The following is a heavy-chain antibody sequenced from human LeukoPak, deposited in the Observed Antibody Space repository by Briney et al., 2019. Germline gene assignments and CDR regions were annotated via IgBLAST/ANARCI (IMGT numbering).Heavy chain of an antibody. CDR2: IYYSGST. CDR3: ARVYGSGSYYNGYYYYYMDV. Sequence: PSETLSLTCTVSGYAISSGYYWGWIRQPPGKGLEWIGSIYYSGSTYYNPSLKSRVTISVDTSKNQFSLKLSSVTAADTAVYYCARVYGSGSYYNGYYYYYMDVWGKGTTVTISS. CDR1: GYAISSGYY. D-gene: IGHD3-10*01. J-gene: IGHJ6*03. V-gene: IGHV4-38-2*02.